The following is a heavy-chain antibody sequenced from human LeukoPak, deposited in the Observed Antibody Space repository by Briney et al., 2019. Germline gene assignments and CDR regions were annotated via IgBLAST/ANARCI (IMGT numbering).Heavy chain of an antibody. J-gene: IGHJ5*02. CDR1: GGTFSSYA. CDR3: ARVAAAELNWFDP. D-gene: IGHD6-13*01. V-gene: IGHV1-69*01. Sequence: GASVKVSCKASGGTFSSYAISWVRQAPGQGLEWMGGIIPIFGTANYAQKFQGRVTITADESTSTAYMELSRLRSDDTAVYYCARVAAAELNWFDPWGQGTLVTVSS. CDR2: IIPIFGTA.